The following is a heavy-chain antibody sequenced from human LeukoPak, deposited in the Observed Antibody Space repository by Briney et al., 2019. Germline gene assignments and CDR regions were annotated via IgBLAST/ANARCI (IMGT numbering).Heavy chain of an antibody. Sequence: ASVKVSCKASGYIFTSYNMYWVRQAPGQGLEWMGIINSSGGSTNYAQKFQGRVTMTRDTSIGTAYMELSRLRSDDTAVYYCASGDGYNSGSAFDIWGQGTMVTVSS. CDR2: INSSGGST. J-gene: IGHJ3*02. D-gene: IGHD5-24*01. V-gene: IGHV1-46*01. CDR3: ASGDGYNSGSAFDI. CDR1: GYIFTSYN.